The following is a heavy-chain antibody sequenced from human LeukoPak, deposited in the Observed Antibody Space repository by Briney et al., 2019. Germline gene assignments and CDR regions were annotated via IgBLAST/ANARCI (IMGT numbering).Heavy chain of an antibody. CDR1: GGSSSSGSYY. D-gene: IGHD3-16*01. V-gene: IGHV4-61*02. Sequence: PSETLSLTCTVSGGSSSSGSYYWSWIRQPAGKGLEWIGRIYTSGSTNYNPSLKSRVTISVDTSKNQFSLKLSSVTAADTAVYYCARGWGARFDYWGQGTLVTVSS. J-gene: IGHJ4*02. CDR2: IYTSGST. CDR3: ARGWGARFDY.